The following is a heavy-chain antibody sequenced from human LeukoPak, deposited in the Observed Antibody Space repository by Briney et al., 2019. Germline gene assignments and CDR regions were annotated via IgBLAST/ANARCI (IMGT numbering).Heavy chain of an antibody. CDR2: ISSDGTYT. CDR1: GFTFSSHL. D-gene: IGHD1-26*01. V-gene: IGHV3-74*01. CDR3: AKDVGKWESLHFFDY. J-gene: IGHJ4*02. Sequence: GSLRLSCAASGFTFSSHLMHWVRQAPGKGLVWVSRISSDGTYTNYADSVRGRFTISRDDSRNTLYLQMNSLRGDDTAVYYCAKDVGKWESLHFFDYWGQGTLVTVSS.